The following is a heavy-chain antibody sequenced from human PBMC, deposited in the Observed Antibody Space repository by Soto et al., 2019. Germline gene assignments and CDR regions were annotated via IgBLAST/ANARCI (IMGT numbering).Heavy chain of an antibody. J-gene: IGHJ6*02. Sequence: PSETLSLTCVISGDSVSSNSAGWNWMRQSPARGLEWLGRTYYKSKWNNDYALSVESRITINPDTSKNQFSLHLYSVTPEDTAVYYCTGITWFRGTDVLGQGTPVTGSS. CDR2: TYYKSKWNN. CDR3: TGITWFRGTDV. CDR1: GDSVSSNSAG. D-gene: IGHD3-10*01. V-gene: IGHV6-1*01.